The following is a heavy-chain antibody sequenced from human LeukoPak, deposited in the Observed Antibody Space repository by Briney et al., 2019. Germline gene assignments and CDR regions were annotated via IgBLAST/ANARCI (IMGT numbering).Heavy chain of an antibody. J-gene: IGHJ4*02. CDR1: GGSITGYY. CDR2: VYSSGVG. Sequence: PSETLSLTCTVSGGSITGYYWNWIRQPAGQGLEWLGRVYSSGVGNYNPSLTSRVTMPVDTSKNQFSLKLSSVTAADTAVYYCARDRGYSGWYESLFDYWGQGTLVTVSS. CDR3: ARDRGYSGWYESLFDY. V-gene: IGHV4-4*07. D-gene: IGHD6-19*01.